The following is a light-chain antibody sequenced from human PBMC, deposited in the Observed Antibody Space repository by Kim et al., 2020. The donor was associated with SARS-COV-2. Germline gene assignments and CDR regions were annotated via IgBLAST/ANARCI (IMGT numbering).Light chain of an antibody. CDR2: DAS. Sequence: SSSPGERATRSCRASQSVNDYLAWYQQKPGQAPRLLIYDASNRATGIPARFSGSGSGTDFTLTISSLEPEDFAVYYCQQRSNWPYTFGQGTKLEI. CDR1: QSVNDY. J-gene: IGKJ2*01. CDR3: QQRSNWPYT. V-gene: IGKV3-11*01.